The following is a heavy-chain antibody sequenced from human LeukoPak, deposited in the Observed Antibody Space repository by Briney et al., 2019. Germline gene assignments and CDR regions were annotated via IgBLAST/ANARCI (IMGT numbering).Heavy chain of an antibody. D-gene: IGHD1-26*01. CDR3: AKGGSYRPPDY. Sequence: GGSLRLSCAASGFTFSTHGMDWVRQAPGKGLEWVSALSGGGISTYYADSVKGRFTISRDNSRNTLSLQMNSLRAEDTAVYYCAKGGSYRPPDYWGQGTLVTVSS. CDR2: LSGGGIST. J-gene: IGHJ4*02. CDR1: GFTFSTHG. V-gene: IGHV3-23*01.